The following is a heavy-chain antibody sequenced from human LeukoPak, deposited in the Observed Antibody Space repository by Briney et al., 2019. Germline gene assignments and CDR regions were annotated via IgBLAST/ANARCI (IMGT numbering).Heavy chain of an antibody. D-gene: IGHD1-26*01. J-gene: IGHJ6*01. Sequence: GGSLRLSGAASGFTFSGFAMSWVRRTPGKGLEWVSGISGSGDNTLYADSVKGRFTISRDNSKNILYLEMNSLRAEDTAIYYCAKMKGHPLPKYYMDVWGQGTTVTVSS. CDR1: GFTFSGFA. V-gene: IGHV3-23*01. CDR2: ISGSGDNT. CDR3: AKMKGHPLPKYYMDV.